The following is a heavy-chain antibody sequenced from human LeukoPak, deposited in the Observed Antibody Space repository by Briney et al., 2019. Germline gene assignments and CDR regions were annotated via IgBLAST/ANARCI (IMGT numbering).Heavy chain of an antibody. J-gene: IGHJ4*02. CDR2: TYTTGST. D-gene: IGHD3-10*01. Sequence: SETLSLTCTVSGGSINSGRYYWSWIRQPAGKGLQWIGRTYTTGSTNYSPFLRRRVTISLDTSKNQFSLKLTSVTAADTAVYYCARSPYYYGSDHFYKYYFDYWGQGTLVTVSS. CDR1: GGSINSGRYY. CDR3: ARSPYYYGSDHFYKYYFDY. V-gene: IGHV4-61*02.